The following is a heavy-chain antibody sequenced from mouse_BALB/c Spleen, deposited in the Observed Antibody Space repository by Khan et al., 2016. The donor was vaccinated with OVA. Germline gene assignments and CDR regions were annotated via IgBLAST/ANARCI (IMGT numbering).Heavy chain of an antibody. CDR2: INPNNGGT. CDR1: GYTFSSYY. D-gene: IGHD2-2*01. V-gene: IGHV1S81*02. Sequence: QVQLQQSGAELVKPGASVKLSCKASGYTFSSYYMYWVKQRPGQGLERIGEINPNNGGTNFNEQFKSKATLTVDKSSSTAYMQLSSLTSEDSAVYYCTRSGYGSFAYWGQGTLVTVSA. CDR3: TRSGYGSFAY. J-gene: IGHJ3*01.